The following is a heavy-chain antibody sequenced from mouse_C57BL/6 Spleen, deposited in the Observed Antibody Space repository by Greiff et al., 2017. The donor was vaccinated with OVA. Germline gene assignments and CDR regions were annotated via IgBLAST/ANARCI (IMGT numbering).Heavy chain of an antibody. CDR3: ARQLRPPYFDY. CDR2: ISDGGSYT. Sequence: EVKVVESGGGLVKPGGSLKLSCAASGFTFSSYAMSWVRQTPEKRLEWVATISDGGSYTYYPDNVKGRFTISRDNAKNNLYLQMSHLKSEDTAMYYCARQLRPPYFDYWGQGTTLTVSS. V-gene: IGHV5-4*03. J-gene: IGHJ2*01. D-gene: IGHD3-2*02. CDR1: GFTFSSYA.